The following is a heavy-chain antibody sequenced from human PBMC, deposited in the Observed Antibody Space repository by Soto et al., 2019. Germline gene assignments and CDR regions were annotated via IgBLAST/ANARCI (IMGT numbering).Heavy chain of an antibody. V-gene: IGHV3-30-3*01. J-gene: IGHJ6*02. CDR2: ISYDGSNK. CDR3: ASGHYGMDV. Sequence: QVQLVESGGGVVQPGRSLRLSCAASGFTFSSYAMHWVRQAPGKGLEWVAVISYDGSNKYYADSVKGRFTISRDNSKNTLYLQMNRLRAEDTAVYYCASGHYGMDVWGQGTTDTVSS. CDR1: GFTFSSYA.